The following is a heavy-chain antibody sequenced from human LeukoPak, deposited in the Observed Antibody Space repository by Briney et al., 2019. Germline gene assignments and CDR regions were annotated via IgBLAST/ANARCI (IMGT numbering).Heavy chain of an antibody. Sequence: SGTLSLTCAVSGDSISSINWWTWVRLSPEKGLEWIGEIHHSGKTNYNPSLKSRVNISLDKSKNHFSLRVNSVVAADTAIYYCARAPDTAIPYYYMDVWGKGTTVTVSS. CDR3: ARAPDTAIPYYYMDV. D-gene: IGHD5-18*01. CDR2: IHHSGKT. V-gene: IGHV4-4*02. CDR1: GDSISSINW. J-gene: IGHJ6*03.